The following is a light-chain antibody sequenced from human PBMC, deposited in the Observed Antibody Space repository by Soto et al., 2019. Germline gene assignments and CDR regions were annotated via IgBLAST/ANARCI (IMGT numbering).Light chain of an antibody. CDR3: QQGYSSAIT. Sequence: DIQMTQSPSSLSASVGDTVTITCRASQSISKHLNWYQQKPGKAPKFLIYSVSSLQSGVPSRFSGSGSGTDFTLTINSLQPEDFATYYCQQGYSSAITFGQGTRLE. J-gene: IGKJ5*01. CDR1: QSISKH. CDR2: SVS. V-gene: IGKV1-39*01.